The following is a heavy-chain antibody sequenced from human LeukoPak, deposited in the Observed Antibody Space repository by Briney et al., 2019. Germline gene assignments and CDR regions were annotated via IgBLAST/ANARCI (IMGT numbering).Heavy chain of an antibody. CDR1: GYTSTSYA. CDR3: ARGRYYDFWSGYNYYFDY. J-gene: IGHJ4*02. V-gene: IGHV1-3*01. CDR2: INAGNGNT. D-gene: IGHD3-3*01. Sequence: ASVKVSCKASGYTSTSYAMHWVRQAPGQRLEWMGWINAGNGNTKYSQKFQGRVTITRDTSASTAYMELSSLRSEDTAVYYCARGRYYDFWSGYNYYFDYWGQGTLVTVSS.